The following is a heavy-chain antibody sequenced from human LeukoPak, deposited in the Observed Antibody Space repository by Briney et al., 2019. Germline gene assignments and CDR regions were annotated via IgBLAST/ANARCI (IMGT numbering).Heavy chain of an antibody. D-gene: IGHD3-9*01. Sequence: ASVKVSCKASGYTFTSYAMHWVRQAPGQRLEWMGWINAGNGNTKYSQKFQGRVTITRDTSASTAYMELSSLRSEDTAVYYCARGPDILTGYSAYYYYGMDVWGQGTTVTVSS. CDR3: ARGPDILTGYSAYYYYGMDV. CDR2: INAGNGNT. V-gene: IGHV1-3*01. CDR1: GYTFTSYA. J-gene: IGHJ6*02.